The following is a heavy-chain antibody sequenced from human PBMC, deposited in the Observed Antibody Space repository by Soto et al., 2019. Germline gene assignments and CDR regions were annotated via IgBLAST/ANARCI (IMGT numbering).Heavy chain of an antibody. Sequence: SLRLSCAASGFTFSSYGMHWVRQAPGKGLEWVAVISYDGSNKYYADSVKGRFTISRDNSKNTLYLQMNSLRAEDTAVYYCASPIVVVVAALPDYWGQGTLVIVSS. J-gene: IGHJ4*02. D-gene: IGHD2-15*01. CDR1: GFTFSSYG. V-gene: IGHV3-30*03. CDR2: ISYDGSNK. CDR3: ASPIVVVVAALPDY.